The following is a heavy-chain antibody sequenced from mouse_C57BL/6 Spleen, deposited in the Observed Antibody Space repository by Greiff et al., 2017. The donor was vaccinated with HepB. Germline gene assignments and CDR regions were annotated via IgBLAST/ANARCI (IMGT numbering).Heavy chain of an antibody. CDR2: INPNNGGT. CDR1: GYTFTDYN. D-gene: IGHD4-1*01. V-gene: IGHV1-22*01. J-gene: IGHJ1*03. CDR3: ARGANWCGYFGV. Sequence: EVQLQQSGPELVKPGASVKMSCKASGYTFTDYNMHWVKQSHGKSLEWIGYINPNNGGTSYNQKFKGKATLTVNKSSSTDYMELRSLTSEDSAVYYCARGANWCGYFGVWGTGTTVTVSS.